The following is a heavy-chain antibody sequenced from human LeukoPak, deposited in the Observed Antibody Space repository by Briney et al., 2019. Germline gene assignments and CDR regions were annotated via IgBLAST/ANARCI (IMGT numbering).Heavy chain of an antibody. V-gene: IGHV3-7*01. D-gene: IGHD3-10*02. Sequence: GGSLRLSCAACGFTFSSYWMSWVRQAPGKGLEWVANIKQDGSEKYYVDPVKGRFTISRDNAKNSLYLQMNSLRAEDTAVYYCAELGITIIGGVWGKGTTVTISS. CDR1: GFTFSSYW. CDR2: IKQDGSEK. J-gene: IGHJ6*04. CDR3: AELGITIIGGV.